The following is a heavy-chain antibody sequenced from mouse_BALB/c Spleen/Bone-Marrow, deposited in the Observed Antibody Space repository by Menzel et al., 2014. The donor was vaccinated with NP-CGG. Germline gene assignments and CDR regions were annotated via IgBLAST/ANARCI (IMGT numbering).Heavy chain of an antibody. D-gene: IGHD2-4*01. CDR2: INPSNGGT. CDR3: SRGRRDAFDY. J-gene: IGHJ4*01. V-gene: IGHV1S120*01. CDR1: GYTFTNYY. Sequence: QVKLKQSGAELVKPGASVKLSCKASGYTFTNYYMYWVQQRPGKGLEWFGEINPSNGGTNFNEKFKNKATMTVDKSSSTEFRKLSSVTSADYSGDYDSRGRRDAFDYWGQGTSLTVSS.